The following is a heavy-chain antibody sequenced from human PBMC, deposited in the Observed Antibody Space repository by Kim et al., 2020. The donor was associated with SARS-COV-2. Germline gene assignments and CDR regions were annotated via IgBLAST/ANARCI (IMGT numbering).Heavy chain of an antibody. CDR1: GFTFSSYS. V-gene: IGHV3-21*01. CDR2: ISSSSSYI. J-gene: IGHJ6*02. D-gene: IGHD2-15*01. CDR3: ARDGSAVAATRYYYYGMDV. Sequence: GGSLRLSCAASGFTFSSYSMNWVRQAPGKGLEWVSSISSSSSYIYYADSVKGRFTISRDNAKNSLYLQMNSLRAEDTAVYYCARDGSAVAATRYYYYGMDVWGQGTTVTVSS.